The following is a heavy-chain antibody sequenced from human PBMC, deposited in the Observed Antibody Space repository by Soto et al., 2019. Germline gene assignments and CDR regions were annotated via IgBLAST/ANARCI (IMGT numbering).Heavy chain of an antibody. CDR1: GCTFTGYY. CDR2: INPNSGGT. J-gene: IGHJ5*02. V-gene: IGHV1-2*02. CDR3: AKYSSSWYWFDP. D-gene: IGHD6-13*01. Sequence: AAVKVSCKACGCTFTGYYMHWVRQAPGQGLEWMGWINPNSGGTNYAQKFQGRVTMTRDTSISTAYMELSRLRSDDTAVYYCAKYSSSWYWFDPWGQGTLVTVSS.